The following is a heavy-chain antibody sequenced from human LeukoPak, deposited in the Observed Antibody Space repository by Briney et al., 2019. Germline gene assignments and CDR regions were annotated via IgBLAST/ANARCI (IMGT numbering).Heavy chain of an antibody. J-gene: IGHJ6*02. D-gene: IGHD5-24*01. CDR3: ARTGRDAYGHYAMDV. V-gene: IGHV4-59*08. CDR2: IYSSGST. Sequence: SETLSLTCTVSGXSIRTFYYSWIRQPPGKGLEWIGYIYSSGSTNYSPSLKSRITISVDTSKSQFSLKLSSVSAADTAVYYCARTGRDAYGHYAMDVWGQGTTVTVS. CDR1: GXSIRTFY.